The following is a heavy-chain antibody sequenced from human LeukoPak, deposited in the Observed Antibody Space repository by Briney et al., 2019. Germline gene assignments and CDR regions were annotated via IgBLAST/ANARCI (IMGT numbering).Heavy chain of an antibody. V-gene: IGHV4-59*08. CDR1: GGSISSYY. D-gene: IGHD5-12*01. CDR3: ARGYSGYDPPDH. CDR2: IYYSGST. Sequence: KPSETLSRTCTGSGGSISSYYWSWIRQPPGKGLEWIGYIYYSGSTNYNPSLKSRVTISVDTSKNQFSLKLSSVTAADTAVYYCARGYSGYDPPDHWGQGTLVTVSS. J-gene: IGHJ4*02.